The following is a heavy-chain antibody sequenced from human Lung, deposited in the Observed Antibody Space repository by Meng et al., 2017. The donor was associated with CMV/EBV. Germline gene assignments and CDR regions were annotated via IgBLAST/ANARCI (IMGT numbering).Heavy chain of an antibody. CDR1: GFTFSTYA. D-gene: IGHD6-25*01. CDR2: ISFDGSNK. Sequence: GESLKISCAASGFTFSTYAMHWVRQAPGKGLEWVAVISFDGSNKYYADSVRGRSIISSDNPNNTVSLQMNILRVEDLALDYCVWDGQAGAKGLDYWAQGNXVNVSS. V-gene: IGHV3-30*04. CDR3: VWDGQAGAKGLDY. J-gene: IGHJ4*02.